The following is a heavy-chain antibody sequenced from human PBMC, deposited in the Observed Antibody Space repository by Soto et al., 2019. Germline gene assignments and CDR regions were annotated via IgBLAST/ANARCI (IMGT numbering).Heavy chain of an antibody. J-gene: IGHJ4*02. D-gene: IGHD3-22*01. CDR1: GGSISSSNW. CDR2: IYHSGST. V-gene: IGHV4-4*02. Sequence: SETLSLTCAVSGGSISSSNWWSWVRQPPGKGLEWIGEIYHSGSTNYNPSLKSRVTISVDKSKDQFSLKLSSVTAADTAVYYCARERGQGYDSSGYPFDYWGQGTLVTVSS. CDR3: ARERGQGYDSSGYPFDY.